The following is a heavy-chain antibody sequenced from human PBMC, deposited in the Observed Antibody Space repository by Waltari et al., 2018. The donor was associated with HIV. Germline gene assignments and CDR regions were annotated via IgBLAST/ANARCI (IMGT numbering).Heavy chain of an antibody. CDR1: GFTFDDFA. CDR3: AKDTLYSSSKDY. D-gene: IGHD6-6*01. Sequence: EVQLVESGGGLVQPGRSLRLSCGASGFTFDDFAMHWVREAPGKGLEWVSGISWNSGSIGYADSVKGRFTISRDNAKNSLYLQMNSLRAEDTALYYCAKDTLYSSSKDYWGQGTLVTVSS. V-gene: IGHV3-9*01. J-gene: IGHJ4*02. CDR2: ISWNSGSI.